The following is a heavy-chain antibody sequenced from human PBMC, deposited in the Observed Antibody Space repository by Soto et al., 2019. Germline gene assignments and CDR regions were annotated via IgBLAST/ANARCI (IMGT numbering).Heavy chain of an antibody. V-gene: IGHV1-3*01. D-gene: IGHD3-22*01. CDR1: GYTFTSYA. CDR3: ARDGLGYYDSGDY. CDR2: INAGNGNT. J-gene: IGHJ4*02. Sequence: GASVKVSCKASGYTFTSYAMHWVCQAPGQRLEWMGWINAGNGNTKYSQKFQGRVTITRDTSASTAYMELSSLRSEDTAVYYCARDGLGYYDSGDYWGQGTLVTVSS.